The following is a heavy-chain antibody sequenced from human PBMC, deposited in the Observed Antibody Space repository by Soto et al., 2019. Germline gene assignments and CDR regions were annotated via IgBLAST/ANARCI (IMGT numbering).Heavy chain of an antibody. CDR3: ARVRSGWGIDY. CDR2: IYRSGST. D-gene: IGHD6-19*01. V-gene: IGHV4-30-2*01. J-gene: IGHJ4*02. CDR1: GGSISSGGYS. Sequence: QLHLQESGSGLVKPSQTLSLTCAVSGGSISSGGYSWSWIRPPPGKGLNYIGYIYRSGSTCYNPSLKSRVTISVDRSKNPFSLQLSSVTAADTAVYYCARVRSGWGIDYWGQGTLVTVSS.